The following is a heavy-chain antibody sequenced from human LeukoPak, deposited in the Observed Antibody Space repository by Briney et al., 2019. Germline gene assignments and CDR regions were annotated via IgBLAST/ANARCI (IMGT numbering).Heavy chain of an antibody. Sequence: PSETLSLTCTVSGGSISSYYWSWIRQPPGKGLEWIGYIYYSGSTNYNPSLKSRVTISVDTSKNQFSLKLSSVTAADTAVYYCASRCGGSCHSSAFDIWGQGTMVTVSS. CDR1: GGSISSYY. CDR3: ASRCGGSCHSSAFDI. J-gene: IGHJ3*02. D-gene: IGHD2-15*01. CDR2: IYYSGST. V-gene: IGHV4-59*01.